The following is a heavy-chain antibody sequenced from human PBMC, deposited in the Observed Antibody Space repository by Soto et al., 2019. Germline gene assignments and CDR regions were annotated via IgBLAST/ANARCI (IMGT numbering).Heavy chain of an antibody. CDR1: GFTFSSYA. CDR3: AKAKVEYSTIVPGLDP. D-gene: IGHD6-6*01. V-gene: IGHV3-23*01. Sequence: EVQLLESGGGLVQPGGSLRLSCAASGFTFSSYAMSWVRQAPGKGLEWVSAIRGSGGSTYYADSVKGRFTISRDNSKNTLYLQMNSLRAEDTAVYYCAKAKVEYSTIVPGLDPWGQGTLVTVSS. CDR2: IRGSGGST. J-gene: IGHJ5*02.